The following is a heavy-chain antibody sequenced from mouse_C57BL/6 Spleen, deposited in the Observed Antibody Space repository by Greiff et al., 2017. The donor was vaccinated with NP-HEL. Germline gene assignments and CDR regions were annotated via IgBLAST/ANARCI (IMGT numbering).Heavy chain of an antibody. J-gene: IGHJ2*01. V-gene: IGHV5-16*01. CDR1: GFTFSDYY. CDR3: ALYDVYFDY. CDR2: INYDGSST. D-gene: IGHD2-3*01. Sequence: EVKLMESEGGLVQPGSSMKLSCTASGFTFSDYYMAWVRQVPEKGLEWVANINYDGSSTYYLDSLKGRFIFTTDNAKNILYLQLSSLKSEDTAPYYCALYDVYFDYWGQGTTLTVSS.